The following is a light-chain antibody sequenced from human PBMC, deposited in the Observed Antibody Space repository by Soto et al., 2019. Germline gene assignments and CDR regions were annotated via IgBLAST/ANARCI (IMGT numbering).Light chain of an antibody. J-gene: IGLJ1*01. CDR2: DVS. Sequence: QSALTQPASVSGSPGQSITISCTGTSSDVGSYNYVSWYQQHPGKAPKVMIYDVSNRPSGVSYRFSGSKSGNTASLTISGXXXEXEADYYCSSYTTSSTYVFGTGTKLTVL. CDR3: SSYTTSSTYV. CDR1: SSDVGSYNY. V-gene: IGLV2-14*01.